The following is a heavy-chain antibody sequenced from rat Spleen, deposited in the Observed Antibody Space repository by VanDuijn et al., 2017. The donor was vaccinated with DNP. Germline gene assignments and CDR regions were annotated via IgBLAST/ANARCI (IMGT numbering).Heavy chain of an antibody. CDR3: TRPRGSYGGYRVDA. D-gene: IGHD1-11*01. J-gene: IGHJ4*01. CDR2: ISPSGGST. V-gene: IGHV5-20*01. CDR1: GFTFSDYN. Sequence: EVQLVESGGGLVQPGGSLKLSCAASGFTFSDYNMAWVRQTPKKGLEWVASISPSGGSTYYRDSLKGRFTISRDNAKSSLYLQMNSLKSEDTATYYCTRPRGSYGGYRVDAWGQGTSVSVSS.